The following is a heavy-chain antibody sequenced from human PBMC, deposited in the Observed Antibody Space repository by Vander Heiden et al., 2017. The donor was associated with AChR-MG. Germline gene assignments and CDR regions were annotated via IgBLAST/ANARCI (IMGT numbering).Heavy chain of an antibody. CDR3: ARGQYSSSSWSETWLGGNY. CDR1: GYPFPSYD. V-gene: IGHV1-8*01. D-gene: IGHD6-6*01. CDR2: MNPNSGNT. Sequence: QVQLVQSGAEVKKPGASVKVSCKASGYPFPSYDLNWVRQATGQGLEWMGWMNPNSGNTGYAQKFQGRVTMTRNTSISTAYMELSSLRSEDTAVYYCARGQYSSSSWSETWLGGNYWGQGTLVTVSS. J-gene: IGHJ4*02.